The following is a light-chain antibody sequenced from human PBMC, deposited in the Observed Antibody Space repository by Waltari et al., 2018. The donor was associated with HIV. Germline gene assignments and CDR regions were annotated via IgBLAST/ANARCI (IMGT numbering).Light chain of an antibody. CDR3: QQSDSVPRT. Sequence: DTQMTQSPSSLSASVGDTVTITCGASQSIRTSLNWYQHKPGTAPKLLIYAASSLQSGVPPRFSGSGSGTDFTLTINSLQDEDFATYYCQQSDSVPRTFGQGTKLEVK. J-gene: IGKJ2*01. CDR1: QSIRTS. CDR2: AAS. V-gene: IGKV1-39*01.